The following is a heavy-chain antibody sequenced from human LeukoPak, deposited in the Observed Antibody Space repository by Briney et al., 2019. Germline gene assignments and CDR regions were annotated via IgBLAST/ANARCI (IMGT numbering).Heavy chain of an antibody. Sequence: QPGGSLRLSCAASGFTFSSYAMHWVRQAPGKGLEWVAVISYDGSNKYYVDSVKGRFTISRDDSMNMLYLQMNSLRPEDTAVYYCARDRGPQFTFHSSGFIEYWGQGTRVTVSS. CDR2: ISYDGSNK. J-gene: IGHJ4*02. CDR3: ARDRGPQFTFHSSGFIEY. D-gene: IGHD6-19*01. V-gene: IGHV3-30*04. CDR1: GFTFSSYA.